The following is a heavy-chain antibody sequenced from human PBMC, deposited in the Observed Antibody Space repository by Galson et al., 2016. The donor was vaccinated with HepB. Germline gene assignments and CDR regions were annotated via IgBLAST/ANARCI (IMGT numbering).Heavy chain of an antibody. D-gene: IGHD3-10*01. Sequence: SVKVSCKVSGYTLTQLSIHWVRQAAGKGLEWIGGFDPDDNDTIYAEKFQGRATMTVDTNTDTAYMELSGLRSEDTAVYYCATAFSFSAGVYFDNWGQGSLVTFSS. V-gene: IGHV1-24*01. CDR3: ATAFSFSAGVYFDN. CDR1: GYTLTQLS. J-gene: IGHJ4*02. CDR2: FDPDDNDT.